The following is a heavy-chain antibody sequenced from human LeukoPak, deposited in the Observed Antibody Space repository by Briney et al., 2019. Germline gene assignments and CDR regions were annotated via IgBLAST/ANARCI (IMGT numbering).Heavy chain of an antibody. CDR1: GFTVSSNY. J-gene: IGHJ4*02. D-gene: IGHD3-10*01. Sequence: GGSLRLSCAASGFTVSSNYMSWVRQAPGKGLEWVSVIYSGGSTYYADSVKGRFTISRDNSKNTLYLQMNSLRAEDTAVYYCASSYMGSGSYYKTPYFDYWGQGTLVTVSS. CDR2: IYSGGST. CDR3: ASSYMGSGSYYKTPYFDY. V-gene: IGHV3-53*01.